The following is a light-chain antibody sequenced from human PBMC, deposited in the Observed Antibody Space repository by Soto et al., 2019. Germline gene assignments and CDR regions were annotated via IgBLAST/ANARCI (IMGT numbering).Light chain of an antibody. V-gene: IGKV1-5*03. CDR3: QHYNSYSEA. Sequence: DIQMPQPPSTLSGSVGDRATITCRASQTFSSWLAWYQQKPGKAPKLLIYKASTLKSGVPSRFSGSGSGTEFTLTISSLQPDDFATYYCQHYNSYSEAFGQGTKVELK. CDR2: KAS. CDR1: QTFSSW. J-gene: IGKJ1*01.